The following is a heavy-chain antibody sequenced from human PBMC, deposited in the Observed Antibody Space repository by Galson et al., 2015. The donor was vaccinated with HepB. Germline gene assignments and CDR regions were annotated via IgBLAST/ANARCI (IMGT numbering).Heavy chain of an antibody. Sequence: SVKVSCKVSGYTLTELSMHWVRQAPGKGLEWMGGFDPEDGETIYAQKFQGRVTMTEDTSTDTAYMELSSLRSKDTAVYYWATAAYYDILTGPPFDYWGQGTLVTVSS. CDR2: FDPEDGET. D-gene: IGHD3-9*01. CDR3: ATAAYYDILTGPPFDY. J-gene: IGHJ4*02. CDR1: GYTLTELS. V-gene: IGHV1-24*01.